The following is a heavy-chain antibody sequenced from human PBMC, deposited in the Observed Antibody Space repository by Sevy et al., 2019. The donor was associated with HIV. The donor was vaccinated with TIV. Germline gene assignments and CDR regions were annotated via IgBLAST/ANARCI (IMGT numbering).Heavy chain of an antibody. V-gene: IGHV3-23*01. CDR2: ISGSGGST. CDR3: AKAPSYPYYFDY. J-gene: IGHJ4*02. CDR1: GFTFSSYA. Sequence: GGSLRLSCAASGFTFSSYAMSWVRQAPGKGLEWVSAISGSGGSTYYADSVKGRFTISRDNSKNTLYLQMNSLRAEDTTVYYCAKAPSYPYYFDYWGQGTLVTVSS.